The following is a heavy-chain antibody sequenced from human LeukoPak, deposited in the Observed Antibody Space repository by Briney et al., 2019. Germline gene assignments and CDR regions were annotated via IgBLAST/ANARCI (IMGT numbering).Heavy chain of an antibody. CDR3: ARDRIAAAGTEYYYYGMDV. CDR1: GFTFSSYE. Sequence: GGSLRLSCAASGFTFSSYEMNWVRQAPGKGLEWVSYISSSGSTINYADSVKGRFTISRDNAKNSLYLQMNSLRAEDTAVYYCARDRIAAAGTEYYYYGMDVWGKGTTVTVSS. CDR2: ISSSGSTI. V-gene: IGHV3-48*03. D-gene: IGHD6-13*01. J-gene: IGHJ6*04.